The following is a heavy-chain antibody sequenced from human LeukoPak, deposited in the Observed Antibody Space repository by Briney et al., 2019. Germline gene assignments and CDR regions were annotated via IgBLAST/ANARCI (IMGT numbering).Heavy chain of an antibody. CDR2: ISWNSGSI. CDR1: GFTFDDYA. D-gene: IGHD6-13*01. CDR3: AKDMYSSSWYRFDY. V-gene: IGHV3-9*01. J-gene: IGHJ4*02. Sequence: GGSLRLSCAASGFTFDDYAMHWVRQAPGKGLEWVSGISWNSGSIGYADSVKGRFTISRDNAKNSLYLQMDSLRAEDTALYYCAKDMYSSSWYRFDYWGQGTLVTVSS.